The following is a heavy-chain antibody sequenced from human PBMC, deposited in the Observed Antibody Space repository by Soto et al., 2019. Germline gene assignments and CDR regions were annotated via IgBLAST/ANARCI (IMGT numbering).Heavy chain of an antibody. CDR3: AHRGDNVFEY. CDR2: IYWDDDK. CDR1: GFSLSTGGVG. J-gene: IGHJ4*02. V-gene: IGHV2-5*02. Sequence: QSGPTLVNPTQTLTLTCTFSGFSLSTGGVGXGWIRQPPGKALEWLALIYWDDDKRYSPSLQRRLTITKDTSKNQVVLTMTNMDPEDTGTYFCAHRGDNVFEYWGQGTLVTVSS. D-gene: IGHD2-21*01.